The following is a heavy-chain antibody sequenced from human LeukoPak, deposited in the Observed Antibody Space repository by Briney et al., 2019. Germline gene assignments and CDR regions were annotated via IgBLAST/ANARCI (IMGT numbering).Heavy chain of an antibody. V-gene: IGHV1-18*01. CDR3: ARDHGTVVVTVPDY. D-gene: IGHD2-21*02. CDR1: GYTFTSYG. CDR2: ISAYNGNT. J-gene: IGHJ4*02. Sequence: ASVKVSCKASGYTFTSYGISWVRQALGQGLEWMGWISAYNGNTNYAQKLQGRVTMTTDTSTSTAYMELRSLRSDDTAVYYCARDHGTVVVTVPDYWGQGTLVTVSS.